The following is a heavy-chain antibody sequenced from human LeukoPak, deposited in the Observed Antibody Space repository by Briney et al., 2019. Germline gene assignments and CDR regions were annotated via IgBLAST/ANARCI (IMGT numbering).Heavy chain of an antibody. D-gene: IGHD3-10*02. J-gene: IGHJ3*01. CDR3: AKMFGEFSVIAFDL. Sequence: GGSLRLSCAASGYTFSSYAMSWVRQAPGKGLEWVSAISGSGGSTYYADSVKGRFTISRDNSKNTLYLQMNSLRAEDTAVYYCAKMFGEFSVIAFDLWGQGTMVTVSS. CDR1: GYTFSSYA. CDR2: ISGSGGST. V-gene: IGHV3-23*01.